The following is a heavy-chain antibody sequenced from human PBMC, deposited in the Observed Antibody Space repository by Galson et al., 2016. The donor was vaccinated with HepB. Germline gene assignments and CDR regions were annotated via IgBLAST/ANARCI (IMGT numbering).Heavy chain of an antibody. D-gene: IGHD2-21*01. V-gene: IGHV4-59*01. CDR2: ISYSGST. CDR1: GGSLSSFY. J-gene: IGHJ4*02. Sequence: SETLSLTCTVSGGSLSSFYWSWIRQPPGKELEWIGYISYSGSTNYNPSLQSRVTISIDTSQNQSSLKLSSVTAADSAVYYCTRGAKGVVGAADSWGRGTLVIVSS. CDR3: TRGAKGVVGAADS.